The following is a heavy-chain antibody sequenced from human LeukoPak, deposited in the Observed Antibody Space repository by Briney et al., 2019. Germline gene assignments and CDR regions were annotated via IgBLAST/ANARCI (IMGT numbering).Heavy chain of an antibody. CDR1: GFTFSSYW. CDR2: IKQDGSEK. D-gene: IGHD6-6*01. Sequence: GGSLRLSCAASGFTFSSYWMSWVRQAPGKGLEWVANIKQDGSEKYYVDSVKGRFTISRDNAKNSLYLQMNSLRAEDTAVYYCARDRFEYSSSSADWYFDLWGRGTLVTVSS. CDR3: ARDRFEYSSSSADWYFDL. J-gene: IGHJ2*01. V-gene: IGHV3-7*01.